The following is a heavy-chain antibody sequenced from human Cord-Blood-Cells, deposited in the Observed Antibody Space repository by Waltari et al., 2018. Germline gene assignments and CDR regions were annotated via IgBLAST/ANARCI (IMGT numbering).Heavy chain of an antibody. CDR3: ARSMSGYSGYDLDY. CDR1: GGSISSSSYY. Sequence: QLQLQESGPGLVKPSETLSLTCTVSGGSISSSSYYWGWIRQPPGKGLEWIGSIYYSGSTYYNPSLKSRVTISVDTSKNQFSLKLSSVTAADTAVYYCARSMSGYSGYDLDYWGQEPWSPSPQ. CDR2: IYYSGST. V-gene: IGHV4-39*01. J-gene: IGHJ4*01. D-gene: IGHD5-12*01.